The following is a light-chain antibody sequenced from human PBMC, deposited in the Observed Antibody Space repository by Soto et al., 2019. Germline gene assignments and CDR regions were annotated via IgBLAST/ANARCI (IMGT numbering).Light chain of an antibody. CDR2: DAS. CDR1: QDISNY. V-gene: IGKV1-33*01. CDR3: QQYDNLP. J-gene: IGKJ4*01. Sequence: DIQMTQSPSSLAASGGDRVTITCQASQDISNYLNWYQQKPGKAPKLLIYDASNLETGVPSRFSGSGSGTDFTFTISSLQPEAIATYYCQQYDNLPFGGGTKVEIK.